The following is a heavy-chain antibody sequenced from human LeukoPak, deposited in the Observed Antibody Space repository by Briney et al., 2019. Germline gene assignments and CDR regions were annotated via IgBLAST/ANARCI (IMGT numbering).Heavy chain of an antibody. CDR3: APTSVSYFDY. CDR2: INPNSGGA. J-gene: IGHJ4*02. Sequence: ASVKVSCKTSVYTFTGYLMHWVRQAPGQGLEWMGWINPNSGGANYAQKFQGRVTMTRDTSISTAYMELSRLRSDDTAVYYCAPTSVSYFDYWGQGTLVTVSS. D-gene: IGHD2-2*01. V-gene: IGHV1-2*02. CDR1: VYTFTGYL.